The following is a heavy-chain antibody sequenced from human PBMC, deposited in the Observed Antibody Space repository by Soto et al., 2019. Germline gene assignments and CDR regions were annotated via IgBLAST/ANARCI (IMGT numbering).Heavy chain of an antibody. CDR1: GFTFNSYA. CDR3: AIELYAGKIVISSGFDA. D-gene: IGHD3-16*02. V-gene: IGHV3-23*01. CDR2: IAPTGEGT. J-gene: IGHJ4*02. Sequence: ELQLLESGGGLVQPGGSLRLSCVASGFTFNSYAMSWVRQAPGKGLEWVSTIAPTGEGTSYADSVKGRFAISRDNSNSTNTLYLQMNSQRAEATAVYICAIELYAGKIVISSGFDAWGPGTLVTVSS.